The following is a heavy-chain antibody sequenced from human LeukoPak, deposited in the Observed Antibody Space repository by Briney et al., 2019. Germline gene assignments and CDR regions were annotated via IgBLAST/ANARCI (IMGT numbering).Heavy chain of an antibody. D-gene: IGHD5-12*01. CDR2: INPSGGSR. CDR1: GYTFTSYY. Sequence: GASVKVSSKASGYTFTSYYIHCVRHDPGQRPEWMGKINPSGGSRSYAQKVQGRVTMIRDTSTSTVYMELSSLRSEDTAVYYCAGGYSGYEEFVANLDYWGQGTLVTVSS. V-gene: IGHV1-46*01. J-gene: IGHJ4*02. CDR3: AGGYSGYEEFVANLDY.